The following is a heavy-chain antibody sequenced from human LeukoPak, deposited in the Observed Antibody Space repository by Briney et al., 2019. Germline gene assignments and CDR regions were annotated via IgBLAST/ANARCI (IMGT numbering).Heavy chain of an antibody. J-gene: IGHJ6*02. CDR2: ISSSSSYI. CDR1: GFIFNNYD. V-gene: IGHV3-21*01. Sequence: GGSLRLSCEASGFIFNNYDMNWVRQAPGKGLEWVSSISSSSSYIYYADSVKGRFTISRDNAKNSLYLQMNSLRAEDTAVYYCAKTRGIAAAGPTGPYGMDVWGQGTTVTVSS. CDR3: AKTRGIAAAGPTGPYGMDV. D-gene: IGHD6-13*01.